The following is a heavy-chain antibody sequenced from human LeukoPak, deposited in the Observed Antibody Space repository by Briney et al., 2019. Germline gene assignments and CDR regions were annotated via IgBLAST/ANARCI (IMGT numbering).Heavy chain of an antibody. V-gene: IGHV4-34*01. D-gene: IGHD3-22*01. CDR1: GGSFSGYY. CDR3: ARHSTYYYDSSGY. CDR2: INHSGST. Sequence: SETLSLTCAVYGGSFSGYYWSWIRQPPGKGLEWIGEINHSGSTNYNPSLKSRVTISVDTSKNQFSLKLSSVTAADTAVYYCARHSTYYYDSSGYWGQGTLVTVSS. J-gene: IGHJ4*02.